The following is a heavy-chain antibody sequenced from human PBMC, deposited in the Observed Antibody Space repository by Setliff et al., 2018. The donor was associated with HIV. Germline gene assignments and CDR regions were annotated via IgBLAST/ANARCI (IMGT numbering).Heavy chain of an antibody. D-gene: IGHD1-26*01. CDR1: GGSFSDYY. Sequence: ETLSLTCALYGGSFSDYYWSWIRQPPGMGLEWIGEVNRGRRTNYNSSLKSRVTISIDTSRNQFSLTVSSVTAADTAVYYCAREIPYSYSGRGHPLWGQGTLVTVSS. CDR2: VNRGRRT. CDR3: AREIPYSYSGRGHPL. J-gene: IGHJ4*02. V-gene: IGHV4-34*01.